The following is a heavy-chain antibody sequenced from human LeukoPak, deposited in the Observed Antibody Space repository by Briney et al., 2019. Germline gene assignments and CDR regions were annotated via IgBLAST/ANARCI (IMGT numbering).Heavy chain of an antibody. CDR3: ARHSAAAGVGSDY. CDR1: GYSFTDYW. Sequence: GESLKISCKGFGYSFTDYWIGWVRQMPGKGLEWMGIIYPGDSDTRYSPSFQGQVTISADKSISTAYLQWSSLKASDTAMYYCARHSAAAGVGSDYWGQGTLVTVSS. J-gene: IGHJ4*02. CDR2: IYPGDSDT. D-gene: IGHD6-13*01. V-gene: IGHV5-51*01.